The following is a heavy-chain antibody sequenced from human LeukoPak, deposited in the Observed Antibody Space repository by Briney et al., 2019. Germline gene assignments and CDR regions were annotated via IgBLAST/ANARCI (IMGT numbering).Heavy chain of an antibody. CDR3: ARDINKEDSYGYGY. V-gene: IGHV1-2*02. CDR1: GYTFTGYY. Sequence: ASVKVSCKASGYTFTGYYMHWVRQAPGQGLEWMGWINPNSGGTNYAQKFQGRVTMTRDTSISTAYMELSRLRSDDTAVYYCARDINKEDSYGYGYCGQGTLVTVSS. CDR2: INPNSGGT. D-gene: IGHD5-18*01. J-gene: IGHJ4*02.